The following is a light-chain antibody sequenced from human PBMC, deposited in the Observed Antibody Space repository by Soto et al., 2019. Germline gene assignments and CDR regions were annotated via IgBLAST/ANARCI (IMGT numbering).Light chain of an antibody. CDR1: QSVSSSY. J-gene: IGKJ5*01. CDR3: QQRSNWPT. Sequence: EIVLTQSPGTLSLSPGERATLSCRASQSVSSSYLAWYQQKPGQAPRLLIYGASSRATGIPDRFSGSGSGTDFTLTISRLEPEDFALYYCQQRSNWPTFGQGTRLEIK. CDR2: GAS. V-gene: IGKV3D-20*02.